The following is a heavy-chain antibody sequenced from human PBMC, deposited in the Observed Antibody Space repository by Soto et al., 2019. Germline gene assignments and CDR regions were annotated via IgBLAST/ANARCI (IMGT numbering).Heavy chain of an antibody. Sequence: SGFTFSSYAIHWVRQAPGKGLEWVAVISYDGSNKYYADSVKGRFTISRDNSKNTLYLQMNSLRAEDTAVYYCARGITMIVVVDYFDYWGQGTLVTVSS. V-gene: IGHV3-30-3*01. J-gene: IGHJ4*02. CDR3: ARGITMIVVVDYFDY. CDR1: GFTFSSYA. D-gene: IGHD3-22*01. CDR2: ISYDGSNK.